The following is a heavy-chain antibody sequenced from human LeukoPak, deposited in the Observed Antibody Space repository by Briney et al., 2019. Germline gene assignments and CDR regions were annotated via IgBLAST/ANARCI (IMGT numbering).Heavy chain of an antibody. CDR3: AKGSCTNGVCYFDY. D-gene: IGHD2-8*01. V-gene: IGHV3-23*01. Sequence: PGGSLRLSCAASGFTFSSYAMSWVRQAPGKGLEWVSAISGSGGGTYYADSVKGRFTISRDNSKNTLYPQMNSLRAEDTDVYYCAKGSCTNGVCYFDYWGQGTLVTVSS. CDR1: GFTFSSYA. CDR2: ISGSGGGT. J-gene: IGHJ4*02.